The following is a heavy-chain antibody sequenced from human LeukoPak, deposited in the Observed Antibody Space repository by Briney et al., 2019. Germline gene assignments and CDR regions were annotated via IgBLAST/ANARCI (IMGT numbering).Heavy chain of an antibody. CDR3: ARPPYPGASLFYFYS. CDR2: IKPDGSDN. D-gene: IGHD3-16*01. Sequence: PGGSLRLSCAASRFTLTGYWMTWVRQAPGKGLEWVAFIKPDGSDNYYADSAKGRFTISRDNAKNSLYLQMNSLGAQDTAVYYCARPPYPGASLFYFYSWGQGTLVTVSS. CDR1: RFTLTGYW. V-gene: IGHV3-7*01. J-gene: IGHJ4*02.